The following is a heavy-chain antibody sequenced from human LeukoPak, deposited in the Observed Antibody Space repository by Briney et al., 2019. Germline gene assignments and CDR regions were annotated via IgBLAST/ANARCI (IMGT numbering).Heavy chain of an antibody. Sequence: GGSLRLSCAASGFTFSSYEMNWVRQAPGKGLEWGSYISSSGSTIYYADSVKGRFTISRDNAKNSLYLQLNSLRAEDTAVYYCARGGYCSGGSCYDYYYMDVWGKGTTVTVSS. D-gene: IGHD2-15*01. CDR2: ISSSGSTI. V-gene: IGHV3-48*03. J-gene: IGHJ6*03. CDR3: ARGGYCSGGSCYDYYYMDV. CDR1: GFTFSSYE.